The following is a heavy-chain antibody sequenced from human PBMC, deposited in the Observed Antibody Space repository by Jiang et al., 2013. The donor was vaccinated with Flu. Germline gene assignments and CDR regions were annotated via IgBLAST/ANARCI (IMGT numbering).Heavy chain of an antibody. J-gene: IGHJ4*02. Sequence: KPTQTLTLTCTFSGFSLTTSGMCVSWIRQPPGKALEWLARIDWDDDKYYSTSLKTRLTISKDHLQRPGGPDNDQHGPCGYTPPITCARTRSSLVGASDHWGQGTLVTVS. CDR1: GFSLTTSGMC. CDR2: IDWDDDK. V-gene: IGHV2-70*11. CDR3: ARTRSSLVGASDH. D-gene: IGHD1-26*01.